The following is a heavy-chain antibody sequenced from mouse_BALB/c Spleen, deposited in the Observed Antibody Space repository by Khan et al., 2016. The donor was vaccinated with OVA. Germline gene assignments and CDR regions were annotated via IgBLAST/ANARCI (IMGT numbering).Heavy chain of an antibody. CDR1: GFSLTSYG. Sequence: QVQLKQSGPGLVAPSQSLSITCTVSGFSLTSYGVHWVRQPPGKGLEWLGIIWAGGSTNYNSALMSRLSISQDHSKSQVFLKMNSLQTDYTAVYYCARDTTATPYWGQGTLVTVSA. CDR2: IWAGGST. CDR3: ARDTTATPY. V-gene: IGHV2-9*02. D-gene: IGHD1-2*01. J-gene: IGHJ3*01.